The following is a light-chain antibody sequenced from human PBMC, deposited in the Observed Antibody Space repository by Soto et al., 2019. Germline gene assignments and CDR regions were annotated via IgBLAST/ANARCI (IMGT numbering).Light chain of an antibody. J-gene: IGKJ2*01. CDR3: LQHNSYPPYT. V-gene: IGKV3-11*01. Sequence: EIVLTQSPATLSLSPGDRATLSCRASQSVSSYLAWYQQKPGQAPRLLIYDASNRATGIPARFSGSGSGTDFTLTITSLEPEDFATYYCLQHNSYPPYTFGQGTKLEIK. CDR1: QSVSSY. CDR2: DAS.